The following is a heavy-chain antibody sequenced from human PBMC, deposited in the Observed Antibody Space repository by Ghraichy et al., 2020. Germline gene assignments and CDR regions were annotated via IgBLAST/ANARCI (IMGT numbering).Heavy chain of an antibody. V-gene: IGHV3-23*01. D-gene: IGHD3-10*01. CDR3: AKDQGKY. J-gene: IGHJ4*02. Sequence: GGSLRLSCAASGFSFSSYAMSWVRQAPGKGLEWVSSISGSGGATFHADSVKGRFTISRDNSKDTLFLQMNDLRADDTAVYYCAKDQGKYWGQGTLVTVSS. CDR2: ISGSGGAT. CDR1: GFSFSSYA.